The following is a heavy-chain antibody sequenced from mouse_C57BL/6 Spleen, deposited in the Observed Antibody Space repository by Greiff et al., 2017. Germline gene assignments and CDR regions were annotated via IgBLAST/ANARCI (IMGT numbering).Heavy chain of an antibody. Sequence: DVKLVESGGGLVKPGGSLKLSCAASGFTFSSYTMSWVRQTPEKRLEWVATISGGGGNTYYPDSVKGRFTISRDNAKNTLYLQMSSLRSEDTALYYCAGQGYYGYDEGYYYAMDDWGQGTSVTVSS. CDR3: AGQGYYGYDEGYYYAMDD. CDR2: ISGGGGNT. D-gene: IGHD2-2*01. J-gene: IGHJ4*01. CDR1: GFTFSSYT. V-gene: IGHV5-9*01.